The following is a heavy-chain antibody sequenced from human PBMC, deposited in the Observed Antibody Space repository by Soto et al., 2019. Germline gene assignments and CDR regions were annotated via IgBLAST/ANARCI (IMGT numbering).Heavy chain of an antibody. Sequence: PGGSLRLSCAASGFTFSSYWMHWVRQAPGKGLVWVSRINSDGSSTSYADSVKGRFTISRDNAKNTLYLQMNSLRAEDTAVYYCARVIVGGYYGFYSDFWGQGALVTVPS. D-gene: IGHD3-22*01. CDR1: GFTFSSYW. V-gene: IGHV3-74*01. CDR3: ARVIVGGYYGFYSDF. J-gene: IGHJ4*02. CDR2: INSDGSST.